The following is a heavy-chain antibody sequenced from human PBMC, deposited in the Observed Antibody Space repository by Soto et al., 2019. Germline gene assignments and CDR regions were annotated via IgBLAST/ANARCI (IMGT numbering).Heavy chain of an antibody. Sequence: QVQLQESGPGLVKPSGTLSLTCAVSSGSIGTTNWCSWVRQTPGKGLEWIGEIFHSGNSYYTPSPPSRVTISVDTSKNPFALNLRSVTAADTAFYYCARRTWGMDVWGQGTTVTVSS. CDR1: SGSIGTTNW. D-gene: IGHD2-8*01. CDR2: IFHSGNS. CDR3: ARRTWGMDV. J-gene: IGHJ6*02. V-gene: IGHV4-4*02.